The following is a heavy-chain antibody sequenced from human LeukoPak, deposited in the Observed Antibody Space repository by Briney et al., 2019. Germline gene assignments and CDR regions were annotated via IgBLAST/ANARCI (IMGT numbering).Heavy chain of an antibody. J-gene: IGHJ4*02. D-gene: IGHD2-21*02. CDR1: GFTFSSYA. CDR2: ISYDGSNK. Sequence: PGGSLRLSCAASGFTFSSYAMHWVRQAPGKGLEWVAVISYDGSNKYYADSMKGRFTISRDNSNNTLYLQMNSLRAEDTAVYYCARVCGDCAQRSLDYWGQGTLVTVSS. V-gene: IGHV3-30*04. CDR3: ARVCGDCAQRSLDY.